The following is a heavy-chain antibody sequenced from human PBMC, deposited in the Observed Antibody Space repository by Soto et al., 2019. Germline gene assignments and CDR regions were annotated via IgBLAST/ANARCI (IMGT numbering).Heavy chain of an antibody. CDR3: AVGLGSGSSNVPSPFDY. J-gene: IGHJ4*02. CDR1: GFTFSSYA. D-gene: IGHD1-26*01. V-gene: IGHV3-23*01. CDR2: ISGSGGST. Sequence: PGGSLRLSCAASGFTFSSYAMSWVRQAPGKGLEWVSAISGSGGSTYYADSVKGRFTISRDNSKNTLYLQMNSLRAEDTAVYYCAVGLGSGSSNVPSPFDYWGQGTLVTVSS.